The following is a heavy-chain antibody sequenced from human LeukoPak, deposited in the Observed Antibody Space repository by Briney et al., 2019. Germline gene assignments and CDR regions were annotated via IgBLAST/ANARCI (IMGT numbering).Heavy chain of an antibody. CDR3: ARDYYYGSRSPNNYYGMDV. D-gene: IGHD3-10*01. CDR1: GFTFSSYA. V-gene: IGHV3-30-3*01. J-gene: IGHJ6*02. Sequence: PGGSLRLSCAASGFTFSSYAMHWVRQAPGKGLEWVAVISYDGSNKYYADSVKGRFTISRDNSKNTLYLQMNSLTADDTAVYYCARDYYYGSRSPNNYYGMDVWGQGATVTVSS. CDR2: ISYDGSNK.